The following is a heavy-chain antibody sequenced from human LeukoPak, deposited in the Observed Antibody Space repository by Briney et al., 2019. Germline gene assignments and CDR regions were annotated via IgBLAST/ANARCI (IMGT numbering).Heavy chain of an antibody. V-gene: IGHV4-34*01. Sequence: SETLSLTCAVYGGSFSGYYWSWIRQPPGKGLEWIGEINHSGSTNYNPSLKSRVTISVDTSKNQFSLKLSSVTAADTAVYYCARDPGSGWADYWGQGTLVTVSS. CDR1: GGSFSGYY. D-gene: IGHD6-19*01. CDR2: INHSGST. J-gene: IGHJ4*02. CDR3: ARDPGSGWADY.